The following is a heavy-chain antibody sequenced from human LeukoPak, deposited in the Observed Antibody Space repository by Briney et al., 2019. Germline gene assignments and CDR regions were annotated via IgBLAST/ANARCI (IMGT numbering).Heavy chain of an antibody. CDR3: SEGYFEPFDH. Sequence: PSETLSLTCVVSGASVSTSHWNWLRQLPGKGLEWIGCLSYTGKTDYNPSVASRVTISLGTSKNQVSLKLRSVTAADTAVYYCSEGYFEPFDHWGQGTLVTVSS. V-gene: IGHV4-59*02. D-gene: IGHD2/OR15-2a*01. J-gene: IGHJ4*02. CDR2: LSYTGKT. CDR1: GASVSTSH.